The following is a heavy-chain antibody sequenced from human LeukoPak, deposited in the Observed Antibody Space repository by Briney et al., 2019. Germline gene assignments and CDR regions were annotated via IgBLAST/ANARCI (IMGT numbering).Heavy chain of an antibody. CDR2: IKQDGSEK. D-gene: IGHD6-13*01. V-gene: IGHV3-7*01. CDR3: AREGEIAAAGPYYFDY. Sequence: GGSLRLSCAASGFTFSSYWMSWVRQAPGKGLEWVANIKQDGSEKYYVDSVKGRFTISRDNAKNSLYLQMNSLRAEDTAVNYCAREGEIAAAGPYYFDYWGQGTLVTVSS. CDR1: GFTFSSYW. J-gene: IGHJ4*02.